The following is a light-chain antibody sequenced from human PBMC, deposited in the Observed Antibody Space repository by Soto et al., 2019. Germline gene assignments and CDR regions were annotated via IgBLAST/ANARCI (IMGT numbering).Light chain of an antibody. CDR1: QSISSW. V-gene: IGKV1-5*01. CDR2: DAS. J-gene: IGKJ3*01. CDR3: QQYNSYL. Sequence: DIQMTQSPSTLSASVGDRVTITCRASQSISSWLAWYQQKPGKAPKLLIYDASSLESGVPSRFSGSGSGTGFTLTISSLQPDDFATYYCQQYNSYLFGPGTKV.